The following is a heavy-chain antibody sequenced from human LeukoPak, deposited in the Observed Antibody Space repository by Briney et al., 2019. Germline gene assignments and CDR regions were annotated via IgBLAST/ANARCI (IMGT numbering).Heavy chain of an antibody. J-gene: IGHJ4*02. D-gene: IGHD5-18*01. V-gene: IGHV1-69*06. Sequence: GSSVKVSCKASGGTFSSYAISWVRQAPGQGLEWMGGIIPIFGTANYAQKFQGRVTITADKSTSTAYMELSSLRSEDTAVYYCAREDTAMVYRGFYYFDYWGQGTLVTVSS. CDR2: IIPIFGTA. CDR1: GGTFSSYA. CDR3: AREDTAMVYRGFYYFDY.